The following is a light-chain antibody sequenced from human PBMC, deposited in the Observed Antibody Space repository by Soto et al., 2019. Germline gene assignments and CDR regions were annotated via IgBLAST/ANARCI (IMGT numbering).Light chain of an antibody. CDR3: SSYAGSNKDV. J-gene: IGLJ2*01. CDR2: EVT. Sequence: QSALTQPPSASGSPGQSVTISCTGTSSDVGGYNYVSWYQQHPGKAPKLMIYEVTKRPSGVPDRFSGSKSGNTASLTVSGLQAEDGADYYCSSYAGSNKDVFGGGTKLTVL. V-gene: IGLV2-8*01. CDR1: SSDVGGYNY.